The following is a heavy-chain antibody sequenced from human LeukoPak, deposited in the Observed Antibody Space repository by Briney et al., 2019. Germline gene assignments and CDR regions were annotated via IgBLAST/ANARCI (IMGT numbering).Heavy chain of an antibody. Sequence: GASVKVSCKTSGYTFITNYIHWVRQAPGQGLEWVGWINPHSGGTNYAQKFQGRVTMTRDTSISTAYLELTRLRSDDTAVYYCARNPTHQLWLPEARFDPWGQGTLVTVSS. J-gene: IGHJ5*02. D-gene: IGHD5-18*01. CDR3: ARNPTHQLWLPEARFDP. CDR1: GYTFITNY. CDR2: INPHSGGT. V-gene: IGHV1-2*02.